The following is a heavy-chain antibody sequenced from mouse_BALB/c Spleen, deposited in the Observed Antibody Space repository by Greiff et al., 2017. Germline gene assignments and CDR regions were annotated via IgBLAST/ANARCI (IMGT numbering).Heavy chain of an antibody. CDR3: ARSNLLLRPFYYAMDY. D-gene: IGHD1-1*01. J-gene: IGHJ4*01. CDR1: GFTFSSFG. V-gene: IGHV5-17*02. Sequence: EVQGVESGGGLVQPGGSRKLSCAASGFTFSSFGMHWVRQAPEKGLEWVAYISSGSSTIYYADTVKGRFTISRDNPKNTLFLQMTSLRSEDTAMYYCARSNLLLRPFYYAMDYWGQGTSVTVSS. CDR2: ISSGSSTI.